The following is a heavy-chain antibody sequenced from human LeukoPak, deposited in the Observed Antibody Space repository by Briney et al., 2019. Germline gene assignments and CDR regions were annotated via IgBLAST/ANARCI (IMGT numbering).Heavy chain of an antibody. J-gene: IGHJ5*02. CDR2: ISSSGSIV. V-gene: IGHV3-48*01. D-gene: IGHD6-6*01. CDR3: ARGRLYSSSPTNWFDP. CDR1: GFSFNSYG. Sequence: PGGSLRLSCAASGFSFNSYGMHWVRQAPGKGLEWVSYISSSGSIVDYADSVKGRFTISRDNAKNSVHLQMNSLRAKDTAVYYCARGRLYSSSPTNWFDPWGQGTLVTVSS.